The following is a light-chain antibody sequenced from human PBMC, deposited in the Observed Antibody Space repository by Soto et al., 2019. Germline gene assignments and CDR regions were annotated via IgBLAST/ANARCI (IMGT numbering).Light chain of an antibody. CDR1: QSVSSN. J-gene: IGKJ1*01. CDR3: QQYNNWPRT. CDR2: GAS. Sequence: DIVKTQSPATLSVSSGERITLSCGASQSVSSNLAWYQQKPGQAPRLLIYGASTRETGIPARFSGSGSGTEFTLTISSLQSEDFAAYYCQQYNNWPRTFGQGTEVDIK. V-gene: IGKV3-15*01.